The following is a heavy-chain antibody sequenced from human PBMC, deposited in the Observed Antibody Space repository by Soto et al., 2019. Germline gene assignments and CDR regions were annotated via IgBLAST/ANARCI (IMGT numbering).Heavy chain of an antibody. CDR3: VFFFQAEDGIRDTVPVSAFLLNRSSDL. CDR2: IYYSGST. V-gene: IGHV4-59*01. Sequence: PEKGLEWIGYIYYSGSTNYNPSLKSRVTISVDTSKYQFSLKLSSVTAADTAVYYCVFFFQAEDGIRDTVPVSAFLLNRSSDL. D-gene: IGHD2-15*01. J-gene: IGHJ2*01.